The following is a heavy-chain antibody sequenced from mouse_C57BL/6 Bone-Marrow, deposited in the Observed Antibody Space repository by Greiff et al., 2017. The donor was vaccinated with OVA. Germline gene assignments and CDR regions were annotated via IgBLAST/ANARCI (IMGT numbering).Heavy chain of an antibody. CDR3: ARHGDYGSFFDY. J-gene: IGHJ2*01. Sequence: EVQLQESGGDLVKPGGSLKLSCAASGFPFSSYGMSWVRQTPDKRLEWVATISSGGSYIYYPESVKGRFTISRDNAKNTLYLQMSSLKSENTAMYYCARHGDYGSFFDYWGQGTTLTVSS. CDR1: GFPFSSYG. CDR2: ISSGGSYI. D-gene: IGHD1-1*01. V-gene: IGHV5-6*01.